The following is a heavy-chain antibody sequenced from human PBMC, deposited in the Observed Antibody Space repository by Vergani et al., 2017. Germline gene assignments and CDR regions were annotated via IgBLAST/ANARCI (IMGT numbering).Heavy chain of an antibody. Sequence: EVQLVESGGGLVPPGRSLRLSCAASGFSFGDYAMTWVRQAPGKGLEWVAHIKEDGREKAYVDSVRGRFTISRDNAKNTLYLQMNSLRAEDTAVYYCAKVRSGAGSGYGAYWGQGTLVTVSS. D-gene: IGHD5-12*01. V-gene: IGHV3-7*01. CDR1: GFSFGDYA. CDR3: AKVRSGAGSGYGAY. J-gene: IGHJ4*02. CDR2: IKEDGREK.